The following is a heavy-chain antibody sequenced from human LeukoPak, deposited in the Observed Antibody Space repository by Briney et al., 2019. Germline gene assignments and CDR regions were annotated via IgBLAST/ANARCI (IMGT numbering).Heavy chain of an antibody. Sequence: SVKVSCKASGYTFTGYYMHWVRQAPGQGLEWMGRIIPILGIANYAQKFQGRVTITADKSTSTAYMELSSLRSEDTAVYYCASGYCSSTSCYLYYMDVWGKGTTVTVSS. V-gene: IGHV1-69*02. CDR3: ASGYCSSTSCYLYYMDV. CDR1: GYTFTGYY. CDR2: IIPILGIA. J-gene: IGHJ6*03. D-gene: IGHD2-2*03.